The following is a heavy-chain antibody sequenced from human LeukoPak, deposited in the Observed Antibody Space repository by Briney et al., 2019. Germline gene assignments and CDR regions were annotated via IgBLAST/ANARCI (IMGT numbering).Heavy chain of an antibody. CDR2: ISGTAGAT. CDR1: GFKFDAYA. D-gene: IGHD6-6*01. V-gene: IGHV3-23*01. Sequence: GGSLRLSCTASGFKFDAYAMHWVRQAPGKGLEWVSGISGTAGATYYADSVKGRFTISRDNPGKTLYLQMSSLRADDTALYYCAKGAFSSSFPHFDYWGQGILVTVSS. CDR3: AKGAFSSSFPHFDY. J-gene: IGHJ4*02.